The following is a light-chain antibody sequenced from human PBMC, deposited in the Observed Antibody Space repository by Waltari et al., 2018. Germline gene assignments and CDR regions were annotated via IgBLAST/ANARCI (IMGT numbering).Light chain of an antibody. J-gene: IGLJ2*01. CDR1: SSDAGSYDL. CDR2: EGN. V-gene: IGLV2-23*01. Sequence: QSALTQPASVSGSPGQSITVSCTGASSDAGSYDLVCWYQQHPGKAPKLIIYEGNKRPSGVSNRFSCLKSGNPASLTISGLQAEDEAEDYCSSNAGRGIVFGGGTKLTVL. CDR3: SSNAGRGIV.